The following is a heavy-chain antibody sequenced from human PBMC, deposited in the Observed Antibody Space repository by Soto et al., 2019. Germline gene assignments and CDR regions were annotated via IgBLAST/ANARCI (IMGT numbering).Heavy chain of an antibody. CDR3: AKGVAARLFDY. CDR1: GFNFNIHA. D-gene: IGHD6-6*01. J-gene: IGHJ4*02. CDR2: ISGSGGST. V-gene: IGHV3-23*01. Sequence: PGGSLRLSCAAPGFNFNIHALHWIRQAPGKGLEWVSAISGSGGSTYYADSVKGRFTISRDNPKNTLYLQMNSLRAEDTAVYYCAKGVAARLFDYWGQGTLVTVSS.